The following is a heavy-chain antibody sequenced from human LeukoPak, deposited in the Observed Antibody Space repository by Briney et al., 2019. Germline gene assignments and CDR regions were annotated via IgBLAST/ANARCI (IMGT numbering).Heavy chain of an antibody. V-gene: IGHV3-7*01. CDR2: IKQDGSEK. J-gene: IGHJ4*02. Sequence: PGGSLRLTCAASGFTFSDAWMTWVRQAPGKGLEWVANIKQDGSEKYYVDSVKGRFTISRDNAKNSLYLQMNSLRAEDTAVYYCARTDHTNGAVDYWGQGTLVTVSS. CDR1: GFTFSDAW. CDR3: ARTDHTNGAVDY. D-gene: IGHD2-8*01.